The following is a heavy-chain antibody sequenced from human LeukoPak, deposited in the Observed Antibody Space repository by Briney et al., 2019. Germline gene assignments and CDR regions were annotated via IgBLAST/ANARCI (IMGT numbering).Heavy chain of an antibody. CDR2: IRSKAYGGTT. Sequence: GGSLRLSCTASGFTFGDYAMSWVRQAPGKGLEWVGLIRSKAYGGTTEYAASVKGRFTISRDDSKSIAYLQMNRLKTEDTAVYYCTRGANSFDYWGQGTLVTVSS. V-gene: IGHV3-49*04. CDR1: GFTFGDYA. J-gene: IGHJ4*02. CDR3: TRGANSFDY.